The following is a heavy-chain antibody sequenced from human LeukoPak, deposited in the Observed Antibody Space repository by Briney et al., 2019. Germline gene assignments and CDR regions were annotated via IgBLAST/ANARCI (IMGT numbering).Heavy chain of an antibody. CDR1: GFTFSSYA. J-gene: IGHJ6*02. V-gene: IGHV3-30-3*01. Sequence: GRSLRLSCAASGFTFSSYAMHWVRQAPGKGLEWVAVISYDGSNKYYADSVKGRFTISRDNSKNTLYLQMNSLRAEDTAVYYCARARGDILTGYYRKPYYYYYGMDVWGQGTTVTVSS. D-gene: IGHD3-9*01. CDR3: ARARGDILTGYYRKPYYYYYGMDV. CDR2: ISYDGSNK.